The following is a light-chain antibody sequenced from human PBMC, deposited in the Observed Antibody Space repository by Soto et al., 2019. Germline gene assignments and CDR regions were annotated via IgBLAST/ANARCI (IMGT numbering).Light chain of an antibody. CDR3: LQTLTSPLT. J-gene: IGKJ4*01. CDR1: QSISHY. Sequence: IQMTQSPSSLSGSVGDRVTISFRASQSISHYLDWYQEKPGKAPRLLIYSASNLQDGVPSRFSGSGSGTDFSLTISSLQPEDFATYYCLQTLTSPLTFGGGTKVDIK. V-gene: IGKV1-39*01. CDR2: SAS.